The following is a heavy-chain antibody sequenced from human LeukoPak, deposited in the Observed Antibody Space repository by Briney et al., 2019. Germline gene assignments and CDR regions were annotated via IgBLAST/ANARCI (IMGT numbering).Heavy chain of an antibody. V-gene: IGHV5-51*01. D-gene: IGHD2-2*01. CDR1: GYRFTSDW. Sequence: GESLKISCQGSGYRFTSDWIGWVRQMPGKGLEWMGIIYPGDSDTRYSPSFQGQVTISADKSISTAYQQWSSLKASDTAMYYCARGWARYCSSTSCYLIDYWGQGTLVTVSS. CDR3: ARGWARYCSSTSCYLIDY. CDR2: IYPGDSDT. J-gene: IGHJ4*02.